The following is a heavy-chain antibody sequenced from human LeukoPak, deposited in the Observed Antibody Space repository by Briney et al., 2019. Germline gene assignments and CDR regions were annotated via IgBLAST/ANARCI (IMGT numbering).Heavy chain of an antibody. J-gene: IGHJ6*03. CDR3: ARFGGSYLYYYYYYMDV. V-gene: IGHV3-30*03. CDR1: GFTFSSYG. D-gene: IGHD1-26*01. CDR2: ISYNGSNK. Sequence: GGSLRLSCAASGFTFSSYGMHWVRQAPGKGLEWVTLISYNGSNKYYADSVKGRFTISRDNSKNTLYLQMNSLRAEDTAVYYCARFGGSYLYYYYYYMDVWGKGTTVTVSS.